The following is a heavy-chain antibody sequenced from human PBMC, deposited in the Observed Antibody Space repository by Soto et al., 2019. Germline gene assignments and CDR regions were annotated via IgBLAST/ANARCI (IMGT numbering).Heavy chain of an antibody. CDR2: IYSGGST. Sequence: QVQLQESGPGLVKPSQTLSLTCTVSGGSISSVDHCWSWIRQPPDKGPEWIGQIYSGGSTYSNPSFTSRVTILIDRSKNQFALQLNSVSAADTAVYYCASGPSGDKVDYWGQGTLVTVSS. J-gene: IGHJ4*02. D-gene: IGHD7-27*01. CDR1: GGSISSVDHC. CDR3: ASGPSGDKVDY. V-gene: IGHV4-30-4*01.